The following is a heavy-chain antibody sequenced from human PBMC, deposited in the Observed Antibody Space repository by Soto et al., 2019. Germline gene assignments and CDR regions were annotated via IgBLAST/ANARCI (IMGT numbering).Heavy chain of an antibody. CDR3: AKSSVWYPYFDS. CDR2: ITYTGVST. Sequence: GGSLRLSCAASEFSFDDYAMSWVRQAPGKGLEWVSSITYTGVSTYYADSVKGRFTISRDNSRDTLFLQMNSLRAEDTAIYYCAKSSVWYPYFDSWGKGTLVTVYS. CDR1: EFSFDDYA. V-gene: IGHV3-23*01. J-gene: IGHJ4*02. D-gene: IGHD6-13*01.